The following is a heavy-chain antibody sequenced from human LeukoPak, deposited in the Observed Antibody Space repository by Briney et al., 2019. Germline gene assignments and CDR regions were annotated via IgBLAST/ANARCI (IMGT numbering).Heavy chain of an antibody. CDR2: IDPSDSYT. V-gene: IGHV5-10-1*01. CDR3: AILSSSALDAFDI. CDR1: GYSFTSYW. J-gene: IGHJ3*02. D-gene: IGHD2-2*01. Sequence: AGESLKISCKGSGYSFTSYWISWVRQMPGKGLEWMGRIDPSDSYTNYSPSFQGHVTISADKSISTAYLQWSSLKASDTAMYYCAILSSSALDAFDIWGQGTMVTVSS.